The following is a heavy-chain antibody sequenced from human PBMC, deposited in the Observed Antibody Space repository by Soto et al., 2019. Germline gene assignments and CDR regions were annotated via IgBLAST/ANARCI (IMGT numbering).Heavy chain of an antibody. J-gene: IGHJ4*02. V-gene: IGHV3-23*01. Sequence: EVQLLEAGGGLVQPGGSLRLSCAASGFTFSSYAMSWVRQAPGKGLEWVSTISGSGGSAYYADSVKGRFTISRDNSKNTLYLQMNSLRAEDTAVYYCARRTSGWYLDYWGQGTLVTVSS. CDR3: ARRTSGWYLDY. CDR2: ISGSGGSA. CDR1: GFTFSSYA. D-gene: IGHD6-19*01.